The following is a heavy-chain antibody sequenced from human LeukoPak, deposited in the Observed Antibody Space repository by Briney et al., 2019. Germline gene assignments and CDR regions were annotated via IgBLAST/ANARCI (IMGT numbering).Heavy chain of an antibody. CDR1: GGTFSSYA. D-gene: IGHD2-2*01. J-gene: IGHJ5*02. Sequence: GASVKVSCKASGGTFSSYAISWVRQAPGQGLEWMGGIIPIFGTANYAQKFQGRVTITAGESTSTAYMELSSLRSEDTAVYYCARSQHCCSSTSCYFLWFDPWGQGTLVTVSS. CDR3: ARSQHCCSSTSCYFLWFDP. CDR2: IIPIFGTA. V-gene: IGHV1-69*13.